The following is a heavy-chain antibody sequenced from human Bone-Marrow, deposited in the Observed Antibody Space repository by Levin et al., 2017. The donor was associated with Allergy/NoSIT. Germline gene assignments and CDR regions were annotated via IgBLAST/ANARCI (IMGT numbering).Heavy chain of an antibody. CDR2: VNYSGRT. CDR1: RGSFISYY. Sequence: SETLSLTCAVYRGSFISYYWSWIRQPPGKGPEWIGEVNYSGRTNYNPSLKSRVSISADRSKSQLTLNLDTVAAADTAVYYCARTRGLNGNAYFDSWGQGTLVSVAS. CDR3: ARTRGLNGNAYFDS. D-gene: IGHD4-23*01. V-gene: IGHV4-34*01. J-gene: IGHJ4*02.